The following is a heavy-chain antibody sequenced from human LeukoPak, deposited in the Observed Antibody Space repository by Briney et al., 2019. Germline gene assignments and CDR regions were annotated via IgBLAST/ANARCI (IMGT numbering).Heavy chain of an antibody. CDR3: AAGGDYGGNPPIRFDY. CDR2: IYHSGST. V-gene: IGHV4-38-2*02. J-gene: IGHJ4*02. CDR1: GYSISSGYY. D-gene: IGHD4-23*01. Sequence: SETLSLTCTVSGYSISSGYYWGWIRQPPGKGLEWIGSIYHSGSTYYNPSLKSRVTISVDTSKNQFSLNLSSVTAADTAVYYCAAGGDYGGNPPIRFDYWGQGTLVTVSS.